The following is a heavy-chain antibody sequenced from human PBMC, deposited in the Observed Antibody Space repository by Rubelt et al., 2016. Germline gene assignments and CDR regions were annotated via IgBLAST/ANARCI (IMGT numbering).Heavy chain of an antibody. V-gene: IGHV1-18*01. CDR2: INAANGNT. CDR1: GYTFTSYG. D-gene: IGHD6-19*01. Sequence: QVQLVQSGAEVKKPGASVKVSCKASGYTFTSYGISWVRQAPGQGLAWMGWINAANGNTKYSQKFQGRVTITRDTSASTAYMELSSLRSEDTSVYYCARGEQWLDDYWGQGTLVTVSS. CDR3: ARGEQWLDDY. J-gene: IGHJ4*02.